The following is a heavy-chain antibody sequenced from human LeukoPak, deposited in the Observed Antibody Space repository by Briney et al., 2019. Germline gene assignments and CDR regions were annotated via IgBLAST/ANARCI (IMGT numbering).Heavy chain of an antibody. J-gene: IGHJ4*02. CDR3: ARGRVLRFLEWLPS. D-gene: IGHD3-3*01. CDR2: MNPNSGNT. V-gene: IGHV1-8*01. Sequence: GASVKVSCKASGYTFTSYDINWVRQATGQGLEWMGWMNPNSGNTGYAQEFQGRVTMTRNTSISTAYMELSSLRSEDTAVYYCARGRVLRFLEWLPSWGQGTLVTVSS. CDR1: GYTFTSYD.